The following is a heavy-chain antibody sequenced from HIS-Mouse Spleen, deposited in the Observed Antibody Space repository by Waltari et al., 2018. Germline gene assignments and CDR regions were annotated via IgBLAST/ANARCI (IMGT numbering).Heavy chain of an antibody. CDR3: AREIPYSSSWYDWYFDL. V-gene: IGHV4-39*07. D-gene: IGHD6-13*01. Sequence: QLQLQESGPGLVKPSETLSITGTVSGGSISSSSYYWGWLRQPPGKGLEWIGSIYYSGSTYYNPSLKSRVTISVDTSKNQFSLKLSSVTAADTAVYYCAREIPYSSSWYDWYFDLWGRGTLVTVSS. J-gene: IGHJ2*01. CDR1: GGSISSSSYY. CDR2: IYYSGST.